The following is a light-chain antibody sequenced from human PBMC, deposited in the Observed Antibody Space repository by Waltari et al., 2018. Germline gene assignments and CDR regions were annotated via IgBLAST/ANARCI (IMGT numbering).Light chain of an antibody. CDR3: QQYNTYSYT. J-gene: IGKJ2*01. V-gene: IGKV1-5*03. Sequence: DVRLTQSPSTLSASVGDRVSITCRANQDISGWVAWYQQKPGKAPKFLIFKASSLESGVPSRFSGSGSGTEFTLTISSLQPDDFATYYCQQYNTYSYTFGQGTKLEIK. CDR2: KAS. CDR1: QDISGW.